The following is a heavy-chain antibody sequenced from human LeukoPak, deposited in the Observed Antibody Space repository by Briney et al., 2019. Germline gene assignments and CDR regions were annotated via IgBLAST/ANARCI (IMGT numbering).Heavy chain of an antibody. J-gene: IGHJ6*03. CDR1: GFTLSSYW. CDR2: INQDGSEK. D-gene: IGHD2-2*01. CDR3: ARAPIVVVPPDMDV. V-gene: IGHV3-7*01. Sequence: PGGSLRLSCAASGFTLSSYWMSWVRQAPGKGLEWVANINQDGSEKKYVDSVKGRFTISRDNAKNSLYLQMNSLRAEDTAVYYCARAPIVVVPPDMDVWGKGTTVTVSS.